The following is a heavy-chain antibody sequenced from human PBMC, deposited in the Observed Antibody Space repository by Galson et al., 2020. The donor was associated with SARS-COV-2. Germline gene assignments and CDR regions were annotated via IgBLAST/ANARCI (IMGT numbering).Heavy chain of an antibody. D-gene: IGHD1-26*01. J-gene: IGHJ3*02. V-gene: IGHV3-21*01. Sequence: GESLKISCAASGFTFSSYSMNWVRQAPGKGLEWVSSISSSSSYIYYADSVKGRFTISRDNAKNSLYLQMNSLRAEDTAVYYCARDRHPTIVGATRDAFDIWGQGTMVTVSS. CDR2: ISSSSSYI. CDR1: GFTFSSYS. CDR3: ARDRHPTIVGATRDAFDI.